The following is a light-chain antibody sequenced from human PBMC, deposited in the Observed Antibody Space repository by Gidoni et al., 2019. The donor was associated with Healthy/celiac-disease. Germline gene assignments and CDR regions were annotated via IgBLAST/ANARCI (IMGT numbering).Light chain of an antibody. CDR2: DAS. CDR3: QQYDNLPWT. J-gene: IGKJ1*01. Sequence: DTQMTQSPSSLSASVGDRVTITCQASQDISKYLNWYQQKPGKAPKLLIYDASNLETGVPSRFSGSGSGKDFTFTISSLQPEDIATYYCQQYDNLPWTFGQGTKVEIK. CDR1: QDISKY. V-gene: IGKV1-33*01.